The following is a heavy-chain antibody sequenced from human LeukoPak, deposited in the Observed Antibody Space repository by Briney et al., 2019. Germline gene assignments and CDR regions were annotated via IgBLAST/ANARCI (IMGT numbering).Heavy chain of an antibody. D-gene: IGHD4-17*01. V-gene: IGHV3-23*01. CDR1: GFPFSSYA. J-gene: IGHJ4*02. Sequence: GGSLRLSCAASGFPFSSYAMRWVPQAPGKGLEWVSAISGSGGSTYYAESVRGRFTISRDNSKNTLYLQMNNLRDDDTAVYYCAKDSTTVTNPFDYWGQGTLVTVSS. CDR3: AKDSTTVTNPFDY. CDR2: ISGSGGST.